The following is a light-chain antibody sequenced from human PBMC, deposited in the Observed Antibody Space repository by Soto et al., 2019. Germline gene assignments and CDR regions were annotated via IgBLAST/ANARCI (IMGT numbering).Light chain of an antibody. CDR2: GAS. V-gene: IGKV3-15*01. J-gene: IGKJ1*01. Sequence: EIVLTQSPGTLSVSPGERATLSCRASQSVSSTLAWYQQKPGQAPTLLFYGASTGATGIPARFSGSGSETEFTLSISSLQSEDFAVYYCQQYNNWPVTFGQGTKVEIK. CDR3: QQYNNWPVT. CDR1: QSVSST.